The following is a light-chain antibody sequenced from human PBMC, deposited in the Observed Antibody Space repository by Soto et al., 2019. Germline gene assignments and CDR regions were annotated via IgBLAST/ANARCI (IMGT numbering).Light chain of an antibody. CDR2: GAS. J-gene: IGKJ2*01. CDR3: QQRGNWPPYT. V-gene: IGKV3-15*01. CDR1: ENIYTN. Sequence: EIVMTQSPATLSVSPGERATLSCRASENIYTNLAWYQQKPGQAPRLLFYGASTRATGLPARFSGTGSGTEFTLTINSLQAEDFAVYYCQQRGNWPPYTFGQGTKLEIK.